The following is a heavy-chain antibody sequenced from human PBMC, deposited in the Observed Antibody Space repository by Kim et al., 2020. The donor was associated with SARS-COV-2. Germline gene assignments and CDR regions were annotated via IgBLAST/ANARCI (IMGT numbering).Heavy chain of an antibody. CDR2: IRSGASYI. D-gene: IGHD3-10*01. CDR1: GFNFRTYT. V-gene: IGHV3-21*06. J-gene: IGHJ4*02. CDR3: ARIYYGSASLPIQD. Sequence: GGSLRLSCAASGFNFRTYTMAWVRQAPGKGPEWLSSIRSGASYIYYADSVKGRFTISRDNAKNSIFLQMNSLRAEDSALYYCARIYYGSASLPIQDWGQGTLVTVSS.